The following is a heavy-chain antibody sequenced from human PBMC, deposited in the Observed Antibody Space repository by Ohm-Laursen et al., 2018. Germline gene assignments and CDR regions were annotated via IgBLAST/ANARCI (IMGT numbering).Heavy chain of an antibody. CDR2: TSSSSNTI. V-gene: IGHV3-48*01. CDR1: GFAFSSYS. CDR3: ASLSSRSQQPFDY. J-gene: IGHJ4*02. Sequence: SLRLSCTASGFAFSSYSMNWVRQAPGKGLEWVAYTSSSSNTIYNADSVKGRFTISRDNAKNSLYLQMNSLRVEDTAVYYCASLSSRSQQPFDYWGQGTLVTVSS. D-gene: IGHD3-10*02.